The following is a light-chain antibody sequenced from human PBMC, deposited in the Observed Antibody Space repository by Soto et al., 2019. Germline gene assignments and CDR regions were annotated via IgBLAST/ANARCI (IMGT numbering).Light chain of an antibody. J-gene: IGLJ1*01. CDR1: SSNIGSNY. CDR3: AAWDDSLSGFV. V-gene: IGLV1-47*01. Sequence: QLVLTQPPSASGTPGQRVTISCSGSSSNIGSNYVYWYQQLPGTAPKVRIYRSNQRPSGVPDRFSGSKSGTSASLAISGLRSEDEADYYCAAWDDSLSGFVFGTGTKLTVL. CDR2: RSN.